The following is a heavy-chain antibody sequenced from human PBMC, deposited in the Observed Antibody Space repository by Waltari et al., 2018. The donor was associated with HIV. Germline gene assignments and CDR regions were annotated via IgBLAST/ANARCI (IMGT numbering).Heavy chain of an antibody. J-gene: IGHJ6*02. CDR2: TDHSGST. Sequence: QPQLQESGPGLVKPSETLSLTCAVSGYSLSSGYYLDWIRQSPGKGLEWIGNTDHSGSTHFTPSLKSRVSISVDTSKNQFSLKLTSVTAADTAVYYCARDTAAAGPYYYYYGMDVWGQGTTVTVSS. D-gene: IGHD6-13*01. CDR1: GYSLSSGYY. CDR3: ARDTAAAGPYYYYYGMDV. V-gene: IGHV4-38-2*02.